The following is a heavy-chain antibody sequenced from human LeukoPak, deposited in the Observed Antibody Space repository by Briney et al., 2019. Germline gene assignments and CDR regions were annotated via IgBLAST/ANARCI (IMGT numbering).Heavy chain of an antibody. CDR2: INPNSGGT. D-gene: IGHD5-18*01. CDR3: ATTSVDTAMAPYYYYGMDV. V-gene: IGHV1-2*02. CDR1: GYTFTGYY. Sequence: ASVKVSCKASGYTFTGYYMHWVRQAPGQGLEWMGWINPNSGGTNYAQKFQGRVTMTRDTSISTAYMELSRLRSDDTAVYYCATTSVDTAMAPYYYYGMDVWGRGTTVTVSS. J-gene: IGHJ6*02.